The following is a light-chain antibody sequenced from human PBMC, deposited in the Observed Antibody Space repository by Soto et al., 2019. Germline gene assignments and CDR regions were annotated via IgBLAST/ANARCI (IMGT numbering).Light chain of an antibody. CDR2: DSS. CDR3: QQRKHWPPIT. J-gene: IGKJ5*01. V-gene: IGKV3-11*01. Sequence: EIGMTQSPATLSVSPWETATLSCMASQSVDKFLAWYQQSPGQPPRLLIFDSSNMATGVPVRFSGSGSGTVFTLTIGSLEPEDSAVYYCQQRKHWPPITFGQGTRLEIK. CDR1: QSVDKF.